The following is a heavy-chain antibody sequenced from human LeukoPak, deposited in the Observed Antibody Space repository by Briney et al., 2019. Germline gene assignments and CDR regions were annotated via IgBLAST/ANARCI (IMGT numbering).Heavy chain of an antibody. J-gene: IGHJ4*02. CDR1: GAFISSYY. D-gene: IGHD3-10*01. V-gene: IGHV4-4*07. Sequence: PSETLSLTCTVSGAFISSYYWSWIRQPAGKGLEWIGRIYISGSTNYNPSLKSRVTMSVDTSKNQFSLKLSSVTAADTAVYYCARSYGSGNYFDYWGQGTLVTVSS. CDR2: IYISGST. CDR3: ARSYGSGNYFDY.